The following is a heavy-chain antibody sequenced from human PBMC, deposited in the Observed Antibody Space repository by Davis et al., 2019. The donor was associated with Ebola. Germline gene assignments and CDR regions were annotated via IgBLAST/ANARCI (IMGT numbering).Heavy chain of an antibody. D-gene: IGHD3-22*01. Sequence: PSETLSLTCTVSGGSISSHSWSWIRQPPGKGLEWIGYIYYSGSTNYNPSLKSRVIISVDTSKNQFSLKLSSVTAADTAVYYCARVKQYYYDSSGLFDYWGQGTLVTVSS. V-gene: IGHV4-59*11. CDR2: IYYSGST. CDR1: GGSISSHS. CDR3: ARVKQYYYDSSGLFDY. J-gene: IGHJ4*02.